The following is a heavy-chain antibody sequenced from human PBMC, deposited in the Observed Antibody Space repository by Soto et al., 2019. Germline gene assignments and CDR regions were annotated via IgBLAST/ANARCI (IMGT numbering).Heavy chain of an antibody. CDR3: AHRRYSPTYNAMDV. D-gene: IGHD3-9*01. Sequence: ESGPTLVNPTQTLTLTCTFSGVSFSTNGVGVGWIRQPPGKALEWLALIYWDDDKRYSPSLKSRLTITKDTSKNQVVLTMTNMDPVDTATYYCAHRRYSPTYNAMDVWGQGTTVTVSS. J-gene: IGHJ6*02. CDR2: IYWDDDK. CDR1: GVSFSTNGVG. V-gene: IGHV2-5*02.